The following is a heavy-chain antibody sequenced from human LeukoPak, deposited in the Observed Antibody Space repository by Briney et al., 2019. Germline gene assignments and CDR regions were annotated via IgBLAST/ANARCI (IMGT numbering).Heavy chain of an antibody. J-gene: IGHJ2*01. CDR2: IRTTGDT. Sequence: TGGSLRLSCAASGFTLSRNDIHWVRQAIGKGLEWVSGIRTTGDTYYPDSVKGRFTISRENAKNSLYLQTNSLGAGDTAVYYCARGTAAGAYWYFDLWGRGTLVTVSS. CDR3: ARGTAAGAYWYFDL. CDR1: GFTLSRND. D-gene: IGHD6-13*01. V-gene: IGHV3-13*04.